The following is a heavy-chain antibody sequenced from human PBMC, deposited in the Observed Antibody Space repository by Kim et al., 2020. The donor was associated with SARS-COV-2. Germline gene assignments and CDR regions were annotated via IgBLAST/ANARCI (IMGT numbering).Heavy chain of an antibody. CDR2: YSSGST. Sequence: YSSGSTHYNPSPKSRVTLAVDTSKNQFSLKLSSVTAADTAVYYCARGFAYWGQGTLVTVSS. J-gene: IGHJ4*02. CDR3: ARGFAY. V-gene: IGHV4-59*09.